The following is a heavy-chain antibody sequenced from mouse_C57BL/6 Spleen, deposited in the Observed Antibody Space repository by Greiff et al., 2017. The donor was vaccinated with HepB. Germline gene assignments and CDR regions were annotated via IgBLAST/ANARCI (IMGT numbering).Heavy chain of an antibody. CDR3: VRIRGKDYYAMDY. CDR2: INPYNGGT. CDR1: GYTFTDYY. V-gene: IGHV1-19*01. J-gene: IGHJ4*01. Sequence: EVQLQQSGPVLVKPGASVKMSCKASGYTFTDYYMNWVKQSHGKSLEWIGVINPYNGGTSYNQKFKGKATLTVDKSSSTAYMELNSLTSEDSAVYYCVRIRGKDYYAMDYWGQGTSVTVSS. D-gene: IGHD1-1*01.